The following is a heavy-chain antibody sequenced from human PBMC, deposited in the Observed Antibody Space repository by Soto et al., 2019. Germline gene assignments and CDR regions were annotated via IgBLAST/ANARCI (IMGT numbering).Heavy chain of an antibody. Sequence: GGSLRLSCAASGFTFSSYWMSWVRQAPGKGLEWVANIKQDGSEKYYVDSVKGRFTISRDNAKNSLYLQMNSLRAEDTAVYYCARDYYCSGGSCEDSEGYWGQGTLVTVSS. CDR1: GFTFSSYW. CDR3: ARDYYCSGGSCEDSEGY. V-gene: IGHV3-7*01. J-gene: IGHJ4*02. D-gene: IGHD2-15*01. CDR2: IKQDGSEK.